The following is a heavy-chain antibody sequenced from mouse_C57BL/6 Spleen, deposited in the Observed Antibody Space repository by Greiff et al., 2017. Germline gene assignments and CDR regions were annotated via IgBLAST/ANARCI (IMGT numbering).Heavy chain of an antibody. CDR3: ASDLGPCGFAD. CDR2: ICYNGRT. CDR1: GYSITSGSY. J-gene: IGHJ3*01. V-gene: IGHV3-6*01. D-gene: IGHD3-1*01. Sequence: ESGPGLVKPSQSLSLTCSVTGYSITSGSYWNWIRQFPGNKLEWMGYICYNGRTNYNPFIKNGMSITRDTSKKQFFLKLNSVTTEDTVTYYGASDLGPCGFADWGQGTLGSVAA.